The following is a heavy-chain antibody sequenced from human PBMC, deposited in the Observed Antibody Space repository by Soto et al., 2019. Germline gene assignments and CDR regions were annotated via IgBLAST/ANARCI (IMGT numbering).Heavy chain of an antibody. V-gene: IGHV1-8*01. J-gene: IGHJ6*03. Sequence: GASVKVSCKASGYTFTSYDINWVRQATGQGLEWMGWMNPNSGNTGYAQKFQGRVTMTRNTSISTAYMELSSLRSEDTAVYYCARGARRPTRKISEGYMDVWGKGTTVTVSS. CDR1: GYTFTSYD. D-gene: IGHD2-2*01. CDR2: MNPNSGNT. CDR3: ARGARRPTRKISEGYMDV.